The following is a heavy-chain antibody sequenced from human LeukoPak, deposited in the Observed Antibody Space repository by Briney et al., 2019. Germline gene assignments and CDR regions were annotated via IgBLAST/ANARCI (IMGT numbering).Heavy chain of an antibody. Sequence: SQTLSLTCAISGDSVSSNSAAWNWIRQSPSRGLEWLGRTYYRSKWYNDYAVSVKSRITINPDTSKNQFSLQLNSVTPEDTAVYYCARGCRRIAAAGTCWFDPWGQGTLVTVSS. CDR3: ARGCRRIAAAGTCWFDP. CDR2: TYYRSKWYN. CDR1: GDSVSSNSAA. V-gene: IGHV6-1*01. J-gene: IGHJ5*02. D-gene: IGHD6-13*01.